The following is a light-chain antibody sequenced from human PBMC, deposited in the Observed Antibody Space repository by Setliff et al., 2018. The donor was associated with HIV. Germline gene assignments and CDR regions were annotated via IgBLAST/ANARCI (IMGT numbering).Light chain of an antibody. Sequence: QSVLTQPASVSGSPRQSITISCTGTSSDIGAYNYVSWYQQHPGKAPKLMIYDVNIRPSGISDRFSGSKSGNTASLTISGLQAEDEADYYCSSYTSSSTLEVFGGGTKVTVL. CDR3: SSYTSSSTLEV. CDR1: SSDIGAYNY. CDR2: DVN. J-gene: IGLJ2*01. V-gene: IGLV2-14*03.